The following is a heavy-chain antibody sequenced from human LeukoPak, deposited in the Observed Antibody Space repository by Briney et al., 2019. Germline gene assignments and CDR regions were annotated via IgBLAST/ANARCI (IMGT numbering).Heavy chain of an antibody. J-gene: IGHJ3*02. D-gene: IGHD6-19*01. CDR1: GFTFSSYT. Sequence: GGSLRLSCAASGFTFSSYTMNWVRQAPGKGLEWVSSIISSGSYIYYADSVKGRFTISRDNAKNSLYLQMNSLRAEDTAVYYCAREGRSSGWYGPYGAFDIWDQGTMVTVSS. CDR3: AREGRSSGWYGPYGAFDI. CDR2: IISSGSYI. V-gene: IGHV3-21*01.